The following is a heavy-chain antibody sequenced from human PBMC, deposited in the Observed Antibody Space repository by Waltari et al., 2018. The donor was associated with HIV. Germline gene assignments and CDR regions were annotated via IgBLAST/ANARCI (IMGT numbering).Heavy chain of an antibody. CDR1: GFTFDNYW. CDR2: IKFDGDEK. V-gene: IGHV3-7*01. D-gene: IGHD3-10*01. J-gene: IGHJ4*02. CDR3: TRLNYHFDF. Sequence: EVRLVESGGGLVQPGGSLRLCCVASGFTFDNYWMSWVRQAPGKGLEWVANIKFDGDEKNYVDSVKGRFTISRDDGKNSLYLQMNSLRAEDTAVYYCTRLNYHFDFWGRGTLVAVSS.